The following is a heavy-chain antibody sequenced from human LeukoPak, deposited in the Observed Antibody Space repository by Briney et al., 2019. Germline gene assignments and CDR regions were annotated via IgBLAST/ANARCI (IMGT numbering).Heavy chain of an antibody. CDR1: GSFFTSYW. D-gene: IGHD3-22*01. Sequence: GAPLQISCEGSGSFFTSYWIGGGRPLAGKGLGWMGIIYPGDSDTRYSPSFQGQVTISADNSISTAYLQWSSLKASDTAMYYCARRFYYYDSSGYYYSDWFDPWGQGTLVTVSS. V-gene: IGHV5-51*01. CDR2: IYPGDSDT. CDR3: ARRFYYYDSSGYYYSDWFDP. J-gene: IGHJ5*02.